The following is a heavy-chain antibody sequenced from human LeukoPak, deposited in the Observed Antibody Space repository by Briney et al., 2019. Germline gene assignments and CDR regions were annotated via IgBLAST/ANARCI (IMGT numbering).Heavy chain of an antibody. Sequence: PGGSLRLSCAASGFTFSSYSMNWVRQAPGMGLEWVSSISSSSSYIYYADSVKGRFTISRDNAKNSLYLQMNSLRAEDTAVYYCASVSGYDYADQFDYWGQGTLVTVSS. CDR2: ISSSSSYI. J-gene: IGHJ4*02. CDR1: GFTFSSYS. V-gene: IGHV3-21*01. D-gene: IGHD5-12*01. CDR3: ASVSGYDYADQFDY.